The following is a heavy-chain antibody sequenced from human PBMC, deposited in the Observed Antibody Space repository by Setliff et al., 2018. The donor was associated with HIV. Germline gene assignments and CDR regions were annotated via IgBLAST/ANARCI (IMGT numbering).Heavy chain of an antibody. V-gene: IGHV4-38-2*01. J-gene: IGHJ4*02. Sequence: SETLSLTCAVSGYSISIGYYCGWVRQSPGKGLEWIGVIYYRGSAYYNLSLQSRVTLSVDTSKNSFSLHLTSVTAADTAVYFCARARGPPLPVLDFWGQGTLVTVSS. CDR3: ARARGPPLPVLDF. CDR2: IYYRGSA. D-gene: IGHD3-10*01. CDR1: GYSISIGYY.